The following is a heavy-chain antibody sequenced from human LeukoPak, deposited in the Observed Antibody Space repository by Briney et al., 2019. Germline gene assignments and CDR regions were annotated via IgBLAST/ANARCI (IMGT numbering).Heavy chain of an antibody. V-gene: IGHV4-39*01. CDR3: VSPRGFSYGYFDY. D-gene: IGHD5-18*01. CDR2: IYYSKNT. J-gene: IGHJ4*02. Sequence: SETLSLTCTVSGGSISSSSAYWGWIRQPPGKGLEWIGNIYYSKNTYYNPSLKSRVTISADTSKNQLSLTLGSVSATDTAVYYCVSPRGFSYGYFDYWGQGTLVTVSS. CDR1: GGSISSSSAY.